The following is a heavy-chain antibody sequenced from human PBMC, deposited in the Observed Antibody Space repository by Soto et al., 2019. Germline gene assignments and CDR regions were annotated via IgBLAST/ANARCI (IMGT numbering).Heavy chain of an antibody. Sequence: GGSLRLSCAASGFTFSSYSMNWVRQAPGKGLEWVSSISSSSSYIYYADSVKGRFTISRDNAKNSLYLQMNSLRAEDTAVYYCARGGPDGSSGYDYWGQGTLVTVSS. D-gene: IGHD3-22*01. CDR1: GFTFSSYS. V-gene: IGHV3-21*01. CDR3: ARGGPDGSSGYDY. CDR2: ISSSSSYI. J-gene: IGHJ4*02.